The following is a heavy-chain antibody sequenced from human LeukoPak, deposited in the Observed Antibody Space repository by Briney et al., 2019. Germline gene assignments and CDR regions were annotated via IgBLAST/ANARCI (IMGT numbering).Heavy chain of an antibody. CDR1: GYTFTGYY. D-gene: IGHD2-15*01. Sequence: ASVKVSCKASGYTFTGYYMHWVRQAPGQGLEWMGWINPNSGGTNYAQKLQGRVTMTTDTSTSTAYMELRSPRSDDTAVYYCARDEAGVYCSGGSCHSEAFDIWGQGTMVTVSS. J-gene: IGHJ3*02. CDR2: INPNSGGT. V-gene: IGHV1-2*02. CDR3: ARDEAGVYCSGGSCHSEAFDI.